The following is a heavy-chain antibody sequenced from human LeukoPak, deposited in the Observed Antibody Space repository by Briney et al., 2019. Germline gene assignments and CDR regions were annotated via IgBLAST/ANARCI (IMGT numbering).Heavy chain of an antibody. V-gene: IGHV4-4*07. D-gene: IGHD2-21*02. J-gene: IGHJ6*03. CDR3: ARGRTAYYYYMDV. Sequence: IARICTSGSTNYNPSLKSRVTMSVDTSKNQFSLKLSSVTAADTAVYYCARGRTAYYYYMDVWGKGTTVTVSS. CDR2: ICTSGST.